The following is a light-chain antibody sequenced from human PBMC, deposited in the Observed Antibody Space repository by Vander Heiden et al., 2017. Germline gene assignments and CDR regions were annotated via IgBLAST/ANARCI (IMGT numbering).Light chain of an antibody. CDR3: QSYDSSLSGSV. J-gene: IGLJ3*02. CDR1: SSDIGAGYD. CDR2: GNG. Sequence: QSVLTQPPSVSGAPGQRVTISCTGSSSDIGAGYDVHWYQQLPGTAPKLLIYGNGNRPSGVPDRFSGSKSGTSASLAITGLQAEDEADYYCQSYDSSLSGSVFGGGTKLTAL. V-gene: IGLV1-40*01.